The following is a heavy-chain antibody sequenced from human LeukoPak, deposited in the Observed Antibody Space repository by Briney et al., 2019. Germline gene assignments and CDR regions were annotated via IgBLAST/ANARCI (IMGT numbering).Heavy chain of an antibody. D-gene: IGHD2-2*01. J-gene: IGHJ4*02. CDR3: AREKGLVPAAIEFNY. V-gene: IGHV4-34*01. CDR2: INHSGST. Sequence: SETLSLTCAVYGGSFSGYYWSWIRQPPGKGLEWIGEINHSGSTNYNPSLKSRVTISVDTSKNQFSLKLSSVTAADTAVYYCAREKGLVPAAIEFNYWGQGTLVTVSS. CDR1: GGSFSGYY.